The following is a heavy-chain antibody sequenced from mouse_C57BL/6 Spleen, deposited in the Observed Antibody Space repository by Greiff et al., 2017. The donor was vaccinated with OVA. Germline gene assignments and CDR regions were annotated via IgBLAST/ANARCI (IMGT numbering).Heavy chain of an antibody. CDR2: ISGGGGNT. CDR3: ARRNYGSSYGYAMDY. J-gene: IGHJ4*01. V-gene: IGHV5-9*01. Sequence: EVKLVESGGGLVKPGGSLKLSCAASGFTFSSYTMSWVRQTPEKRLEWVATISGGGGNTYYPDSVKGRFTISRDNAKNTLYLQMSSLRSEDTALYYCARRNYGSSYGYAMDYWGQGTSVTVSS. D-gene: IGHD1-1*01. CDR1: GFTFSSYT.